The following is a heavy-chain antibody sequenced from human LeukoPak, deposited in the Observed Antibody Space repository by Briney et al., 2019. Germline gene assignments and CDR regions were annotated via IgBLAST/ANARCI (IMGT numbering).Heavy chain of an antibody. J-gene: IGHJ4*02. CDR3: AKAPAYCAGDCYSDS. CDR2: ISGSAHST. Sequence: GGSLRLSCAASGFTFDNYAMSWVRQAPGKGLEWVSAISGSAHSTYYADSVKGRFTISRDNSKNTLYLQVNSLGAEDTAVYYCAKAPAYCAGDCYSDSWGQGTLVTVSS. V-gene: IGHV3-23*01. CDR1: GFTFDNYA. D-gene: IGHD2-21*02.